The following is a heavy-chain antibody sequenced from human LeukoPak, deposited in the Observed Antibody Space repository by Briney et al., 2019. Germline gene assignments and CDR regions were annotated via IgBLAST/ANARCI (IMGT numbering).Heavy chain of an antibody. CDR2: IYYSGST. CDR3: ARHPTETRGSSGYYLWYFDL. CDR1: GGSISSSSYY. D-gene: IGHD3-22*01. Sequence: PSETLSLTCTVSGGSISSSSYYWGWIRQPPGTGLEWIGYIYYSGSTNYNPSLKSRVTISVDTSKNQFSLKLSSVTAADTAVYYCARHPTETRGSSGYYLWYFDLWGRGTLVTVSS. V-gene: IGHV4-61*05. J-gene: IGHJ2*01.